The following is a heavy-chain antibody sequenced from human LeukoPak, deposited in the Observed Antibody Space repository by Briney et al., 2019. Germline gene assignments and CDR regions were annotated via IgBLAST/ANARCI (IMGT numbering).Heavy chain of an antibody. J-gene: IGHJ4*02. Sequence: GGSLRLSCAASGFTFSSYEMNWVRQAPGKGLEWVSYISSSGSTIYYADSVKGRFTISRDNSKNTLYLQMNSLRAEDTAVYYCSRVNPEAEGFDYWGQGTLVTVSS. D-gene: IGHD6-13*01. CDR3: SRVNPEAEGFDY. V-gene: IGHV3-48*03. CDR1: GFTFSSYE. CDR2: ISSSGSTI.